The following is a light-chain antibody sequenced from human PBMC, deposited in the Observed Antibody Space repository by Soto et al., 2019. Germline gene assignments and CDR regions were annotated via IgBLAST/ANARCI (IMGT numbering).Light chain of an antibody. Sequence: IVMTQSPDSLAVSLGERATINCKSSQNILYSSNNKNYLAWYQQKPGQPPKLLIYWASTRESGVPDRCSGSGSGTDFTLTISSLQAEDVAFYYCQQYYSAPLTFGGGTKVEIK. CDR3: QQYYSAPLT. V-gene: IGKV4-1*01. J-gene: IGKJ4*01. CDR2: WAS. CDR1: QNILYSSNNKNY.